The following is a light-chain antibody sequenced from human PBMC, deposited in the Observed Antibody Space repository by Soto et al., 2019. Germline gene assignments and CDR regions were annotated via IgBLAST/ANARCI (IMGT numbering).Light chain of an antibody. CDR2: AAS. Sequence: DIQMTQSPSYVSASVGDRVTITCRASQGIGSWLAWYQQKPGKAPKLLIYAASSLQTGVPSRFSGTGSGTDFTLTISSLRPEDFAMYSCQHANAFPVTFGGGAKVEIK. CDR3: QHANAFPVT. CDR1: QGIGSW. J-gene: IGKJ4*01. V-gene: IGKV1-12*01.